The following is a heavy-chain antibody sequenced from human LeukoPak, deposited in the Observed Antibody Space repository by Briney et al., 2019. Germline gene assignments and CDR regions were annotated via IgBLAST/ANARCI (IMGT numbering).Heavy chain of an antibody. J-gene: IGHJ3*02. CDR2: INPNSGGT. D-gene: IGHD5-18*01. CDR3: ARGGHTAMGPDDAFDI. CDR1: GYTFTGYY. Sequence: ASVKVSCKASGYTFTGYYMHWVRQAPGQGLEWMGWINPNSGGTNYAQKFQGWVTMTRDMSISTAYMELSRLRSDDTAVYYCARGGHTAMGPDDAFDIWGQGTMVTVSS. V-gene: IGHV1-2*04.